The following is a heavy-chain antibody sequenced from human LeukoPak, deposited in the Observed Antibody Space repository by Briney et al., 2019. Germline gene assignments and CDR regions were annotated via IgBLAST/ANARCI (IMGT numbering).Heavy chain of an antibody. J-gene: IGHJ4*02. D-gene: IGHD3-16*02. CDR2: ISAYNGNT. Sequence: ASVKVSCKASGYTFTSYGISWVRQAPGQGLEWMGWISAYNGNTNYAQKLQGRVTMTTDTSTGTAYMELRSLRSDDTAVYYCARDHGYDYVWGSYRSVAESPDYWGQGTLVTVSS. V-gene: IGHV1-18*01. CDR1: GYTFTSYG. CDR3: ARDHGYDYVWGSYRSVAESPDY.